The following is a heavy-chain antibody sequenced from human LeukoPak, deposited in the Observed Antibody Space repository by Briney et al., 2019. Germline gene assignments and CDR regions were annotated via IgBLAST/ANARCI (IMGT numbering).Heavy chain of an antibody. J-gene: IGHJ4*02. Sequence: SETLSLTCTVSGGSISSSSYYWGWIRQPPGKGLEWIGSIYYSGSTYYNPSLKSRVTISVDTSKNQFSLKLSSVTAADTAVYYCARGRDYYDSSGYGEPHYFDYWGQGTLVTVSS. CDR2: IYYSGST. CDR1: GGSISSSSYY. D-gene: IGHD3-22*01. V-gene: IGHV4-39*07. CDR3: ARGRDYYDSSGYGEPHYFDY.